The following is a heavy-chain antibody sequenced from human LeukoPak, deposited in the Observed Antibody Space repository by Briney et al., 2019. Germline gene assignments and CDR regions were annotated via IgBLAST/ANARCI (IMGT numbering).Heavy chain of an antibody. CDR3: ARENYDILTGYNWFDP. Sequence: ASVKVSCKASECTFSSYAISWVRQAPGQGLEWMGIINPSGGSTSYAQKFQGRVTMTRDMSTSTVYMELSSLRSEDTAVYYCARENYDILTGYNWFDPWGQGTLVTVSS. CDR1: ECTFSSYA. D-gene: IGHD3-9*01. CDR2: INPSGGST. J-gene: IGHJ5*02. V-gene: IGHV1-46*01.